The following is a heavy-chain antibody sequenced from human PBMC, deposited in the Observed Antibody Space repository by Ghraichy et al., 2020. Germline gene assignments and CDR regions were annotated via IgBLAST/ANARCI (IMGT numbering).Heavy chain of an antibody. Sequence: SETLSLTCAVYGGSFSGYYWSWIRQPPGKGLEWIGEINHSGSTNYNPSLKSRVTISVDTSKNQFSLKLSSVTAADTAVYYCARGLWGVVITTFDYWGQGTLVTVSS. J-gene: IGHJ4*02. V-gene: IGHV4-34*01. CDR1: GGSFSGYY. CDR2: INHSGST. CDR3: ARGLWGVVITTFDY. D-gene: IGHD3-3*01.